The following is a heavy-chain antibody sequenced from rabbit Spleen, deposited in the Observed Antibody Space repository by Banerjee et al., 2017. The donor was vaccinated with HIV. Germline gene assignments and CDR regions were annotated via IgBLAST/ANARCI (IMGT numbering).Heavy chain of an antibody. D-gene: IGHD1-1*01. CDR2: INTSDGDT. V-gene: IGHV1S40*01. CDR3: ARNYVNTFDL. Sequence: KESGGDLVKPGASLTLTCTASGFSFSSSYYLCWVRQAPGKGLEWIACINTSDGDTDYANWPKGRFTIYKTSSTIVTLQMTGLTAADTATYFCARNYVNTFDLWGPGTLVTVS. J-gene: IGHJ2*01. CDR1: GFSFSSSYY.